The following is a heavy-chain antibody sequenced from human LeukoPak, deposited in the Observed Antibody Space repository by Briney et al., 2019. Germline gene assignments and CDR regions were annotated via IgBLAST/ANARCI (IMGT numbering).Heavy chain of an antibody. CDR2: ISGSGGST. V-gene: IGHV3-23*01. Sequence: GGSLRLSCAASGFTFSSYAMSWVRQAPGKGLEWVSAISGSGGSTYYAGSVKGRFTISRDNSKNTLYLQMNSLRAEDTAVYYCAKVPNLVVVAATPGGYWGQGALVTVSS. J-gene: IGHJ4*02. CDR1: GFTFSSYA. CDR3: AKVPNLVVVAATPGGY. D-gene: IGHD2-15*01.